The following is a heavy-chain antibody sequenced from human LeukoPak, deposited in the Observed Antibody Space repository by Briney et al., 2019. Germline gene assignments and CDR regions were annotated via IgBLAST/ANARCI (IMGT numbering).Heavy chain of an antibody. CDR3: ARGEIAAAGNEFDY. J-gene: IGHJ4*02. CDR1: GYTFTGYY. Sequence: ASVKVSCKASGYTFTGYYMHWVRQATGQGLEWMGWMNPNSGNTGYAQKFQGRVTMTRNTSISTAYMELSSLGSEDTAVYYCARGEIAAAGNEFDYWGQGTLVTVSS. V-gene: IGHV1-8*02. D-gene: IGHD6-13*01. CDR2: MNPNSGNT.